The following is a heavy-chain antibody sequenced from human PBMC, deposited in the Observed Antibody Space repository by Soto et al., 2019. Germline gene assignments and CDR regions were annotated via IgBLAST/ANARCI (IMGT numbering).Heavy chain of an antibody. CDR3: ASPRHCSSTSCYEGAFDI. CDR1: GGSISSSNW. V-gene: IGHV4-4*02. J-gene: IGHJ3*02. CDR2: IYHSGST. D-gene: IGHD2-2*01. Sequence: SETLSLTCAVSGGSISSSNWWSWVRQPPGKGLEWIGEIYHSGSTKYNPSLKSRVTISVDKSKNQFSLKLSSVTAADTAVYYCASPRHCSSTSCYEGAFDIWGQGTMVT.